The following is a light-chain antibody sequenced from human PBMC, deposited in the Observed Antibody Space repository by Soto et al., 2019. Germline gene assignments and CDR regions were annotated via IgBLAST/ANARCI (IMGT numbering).Light chain of an antibody. J-gene: IGKJ1*01. CDR3: QQYYSYPHT. V-gene: IGKV1-8*01. Sequence: AIRMTQSPSSFSASTGDRVTITCRASQGISSYLAWYQQKPGKAPKLLIYAASTLQSGFPSRFSGSASGTDFTLTISCLQSEDFATYYCQQYYSYPHTFGQGTKVEIK. CDR1: QGISSY. CDR2: AAS.